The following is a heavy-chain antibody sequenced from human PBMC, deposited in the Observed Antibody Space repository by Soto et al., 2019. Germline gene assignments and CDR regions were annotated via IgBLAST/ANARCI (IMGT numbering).Heavy chain of an antibody. V-gene: IGHV3-49*04. Sequence: PGGALRLSCNCSGFRFSEHAMTWVRQAPGKGLEWVGFIRNTPYGGTTDYAASVRGRFTISRDDSASIAYLQMNSLKTEDSGLYYCSRGSFGYYGPWGPGTLVTVSS. CDR3: SRGSFGYYGP. CDR1: GFRFSEHA. J-gene: IGHJ5*02. CDR2: IRNTPYGGTT. D-gene: IGHD2-2*03.